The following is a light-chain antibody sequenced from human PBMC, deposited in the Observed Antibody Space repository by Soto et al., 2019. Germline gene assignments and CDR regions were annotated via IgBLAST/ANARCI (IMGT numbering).Light chain of an antibody. CDR3: QAWDSSTVV. CDR2: QNN. V-gene: IGLV3-1*01. CDR1: KLGDKY. J-gene: IGLJ2*01. Sequence: SYELTQSPSVSVSPGQTASITCSGDKLGDKYACWYQQKAGQSPVMVIYQNNKRPSGIPERFSGSNSGNTATLTISGTQAMDEADYYCQAWDSSTVVFGGGTKLTVL.